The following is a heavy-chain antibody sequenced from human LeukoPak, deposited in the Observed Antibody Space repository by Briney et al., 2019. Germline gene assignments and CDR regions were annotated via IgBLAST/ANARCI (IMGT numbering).Heavy chain of an antibody. Sequence: GGSLRLSCAASGFTFSSYWMDWVRQAPGKGLVWVSRINSDGSNITYADSVKGRFTISRDNSKNTLYLQMNSLRAEDTAVYYCAKRRYDSSGHFDSWGQGTLVTVSS. J-gene: IGHJ4*02. D-gene: IGHD3-22*01. CDR1: GFTFSSYW. CDR2: INSDGSNI. V-gene: IGHV3-74*01. CDR3: AKRRYDSSGHFDS.